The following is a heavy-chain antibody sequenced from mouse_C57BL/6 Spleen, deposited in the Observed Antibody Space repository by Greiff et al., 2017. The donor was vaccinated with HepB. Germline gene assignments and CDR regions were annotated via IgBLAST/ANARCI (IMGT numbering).Heavy chain of an antibody. CDR2: ISSGSSTI. D-gene: IGHD4-1*01. Sequence: EVHLVESGGGLVKPGGSLKLSCAASGFTFSDYGMHWVRQAPEKGLEWVAYISSGSSTIYYADTVKGRFTISRDNAKNTLFLQMTSLRSEDTAMYYCARPLLGPYYFDYWGQGTTLTVSS. J-gene: IGHJ2*01. V-gene: IGHV5-17*01. CDR1: GFTFSDYG. CDR3: ARPLLGPYYFDY.